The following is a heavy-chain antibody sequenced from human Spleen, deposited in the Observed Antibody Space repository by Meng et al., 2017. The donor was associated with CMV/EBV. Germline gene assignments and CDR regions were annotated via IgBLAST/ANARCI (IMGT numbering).Heavy chain of an antibody. CDR1: GSSFRDYS. Sequence: GGSLRLSCAASGSSFRDYSMSWIRQAPGKGLEWVSYISISGSTIYNADSVKGRFTISRDNAKNSLYLQMNSLRAEDTAVYYCARGYDSGGYDHLYYYYVMDVWGQGTTVTVSS. D-gene: IGHD3-22*01. CDR2: ISISGSTI. V-gene: IGHV3-11*01. CDR3: ARGYDSGGYDHLYYYYVMDV. J-gene: IGHJ6*02.